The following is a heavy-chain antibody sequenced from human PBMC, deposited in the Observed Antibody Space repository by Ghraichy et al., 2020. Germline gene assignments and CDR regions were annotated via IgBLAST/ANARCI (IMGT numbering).Heavy chain of an antibody. Sequence: SETLSLTCTVSGGSISSGDYYWSWIRQPPGKGLEWIGYIYYSGSTYYNPSLKSRVTISVDTSKNQFSLKLSSVTAADTAVYYCARGGNWNYGLYWFDPWGQGTLVTVSS. CDR1: GGSISSGDYY. CDR3: ARGGNWNYGLYWFDP. CDR2: IYYSGST. J-gene: IGHJ5*02. V-gene: IGHV4-30-4*01. D-gene: IGHD1-7*01.